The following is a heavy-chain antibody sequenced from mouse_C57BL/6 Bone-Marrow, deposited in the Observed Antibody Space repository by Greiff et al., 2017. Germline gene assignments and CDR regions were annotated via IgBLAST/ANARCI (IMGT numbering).Heavy chain of an antibody. CDR1: GYSITSDY. CDR3: ARYRYGSSYNFDY. Sequence: DVKLVESGPGLAKPSQTLSLTCSVTGYSITSDYWNWIRKFPGNKLEYMGYISYSGSTYYNPSLKSRISITRDTSKNQYYLQLNSVTTEDTATYYCARYRYGSSYNFDYWGQGTTLTVSS. CDR2: ISYSGST. J-gene: IGHJ2*01. V-gene: IGHV3-8*01. D-gene: IGHD1-1*01.